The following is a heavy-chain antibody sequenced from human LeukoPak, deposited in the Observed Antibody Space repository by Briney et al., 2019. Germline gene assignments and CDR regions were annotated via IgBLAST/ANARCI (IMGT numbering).Heavy chain of an antibody. J-gene: IGHJ5*02. CDR1: GFTVSSNY. CDR3: ARGHDYYYSGRQSWFDP. Sequence: GGSLRLSCAASGFTVSSNYMSWVRQAPGKGLEWVSVIYSGGSTYYADSVKGRFTISRDNSKNTLYLQMNSLRAEDTAFYYCARGHDYYYSGRQSWFDPWGQGTLVTVSS. CDR2: IYSGGST. V-gene: IGHV3-66*01. D-gene: IGHD3-10*01.